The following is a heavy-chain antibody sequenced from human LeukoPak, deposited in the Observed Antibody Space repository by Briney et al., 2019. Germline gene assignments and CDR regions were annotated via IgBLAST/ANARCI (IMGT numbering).Heavy chain of an antibody. CDR1: GGSISSSSYY. D-gene: IGHD6-19*01. Sequence: SETLSLTCTVSGGSISSSSYYWGWIRQPPGKGLEWIGSIYYSGSTYYNPSLKSRVTISVDTSKNQFSLKLSSVTAADTAVYYCARHRPVVAGMGGYYFDYWGQGTLVTVSS. J-gene: IGHJ4*02. V-gene: IGHV4-39*01. CDR2: IYYSGST. CDR3: ARHRPVVAGMGGYYFDY.